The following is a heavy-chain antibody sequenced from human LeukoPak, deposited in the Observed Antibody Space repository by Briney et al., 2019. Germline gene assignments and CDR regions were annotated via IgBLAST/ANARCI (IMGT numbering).Heavy chain of an antibody. Sequence: PSETLTLTCTASGGSIRSYFWGWVRQPAGKGLEWIGRIYTTGATFYNPSVKTRLTMSIDTSKNQFSLRLTSVVAADTAVYYCARQGYTASYYFLDYWSQGTLVTVSS. CDR3: ARQGYTASYYFLDY. V-gene: IGHV4-4*07. J-gene: IGHJ4*02. D-gene: IGHD1-26*01. CDR1: GGSIRSYF. CDR2: IYTTGAT.